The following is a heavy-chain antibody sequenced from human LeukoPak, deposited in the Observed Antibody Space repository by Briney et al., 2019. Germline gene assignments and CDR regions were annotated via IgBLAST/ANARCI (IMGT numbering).Heavy chain of an antibody. Sequence: GGSLRLSCAASGFTFTSYWMHWVRQAPGKGLVWVSRIKSDESTRDYTDFVKGRFTISRDNARNTVYLQINSLIAEDTAVYYCARGLRDRYGMDVWGQGTTVTVSS. J-gene: IGHJ6*02. CDR3: ARGLRDRYGMDV. D-gene: IGHD5-12*01. CDR2: IKSDESTR. V-gene: IGHV3-74*01. CDR1: GFTFTSYW.